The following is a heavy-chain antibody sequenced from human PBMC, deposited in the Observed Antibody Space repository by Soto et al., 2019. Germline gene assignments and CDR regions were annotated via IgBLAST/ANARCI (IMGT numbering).Heavy chain of an antibody. V-gene: IGHV4-34*01. CDR1: GGSFSCYY. D-gene: IGHD3-10*01. Sequence: SETLSLTCAVYGGSFSCYYWSWIRQPPGKGLEWIGEINHSGSTNYNPSLKSRVTISVDTSKNQFSLKLSSVTAADTAVYYCARDVVTYYYGSGSYYYYYYGMDVWGQGTTVTVSS. CDR2: INHSGST. CDR3: ARDVVTYYYGSGSYYYYYYGMDV. J-gene: IGHJ6*02.